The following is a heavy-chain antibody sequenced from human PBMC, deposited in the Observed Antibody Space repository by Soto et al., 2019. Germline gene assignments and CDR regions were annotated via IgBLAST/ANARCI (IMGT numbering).Heavy chain of an antibody. Sequence: QVQFVQSGTEVKKPGASVKVSCKTSGFSFTNLVLHWVRQAPGRSLEWMGWISAGNGDTQYSQNFQGRATITRDTSATTTFLELSSLTYEDTAIYYCTREDYWGPGTVVTVSS. J-gene: IGHJ4*02. V-gene: IGHV1-3*01. CDR1: GFSFTNLV. CDR3: TREDY. CDR2: ISAGNGDT.